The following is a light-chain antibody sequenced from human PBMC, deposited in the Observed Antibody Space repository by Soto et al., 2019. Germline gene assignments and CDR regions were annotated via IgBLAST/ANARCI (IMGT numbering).Light chain of an antibody. Sequence: AIQLTQSPSSLSASVGDRVTITCRASQGIRGALAWYQQRPGKPPKMLIYDVSKLERGFPSRFSGSSSGTDFTLTISSLQAEDFATYYCQQFNSYPITFGQGTRLEIK. V-gene: IGKV1-13*02. CDR3: QQFNSYPIT. CDR1: QGIRGA. CDR2: DVS. J-gene: IGKJ5*01.